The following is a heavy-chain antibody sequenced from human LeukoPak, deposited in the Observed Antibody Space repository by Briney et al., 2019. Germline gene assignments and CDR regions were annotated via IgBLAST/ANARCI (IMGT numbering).Heavy chain of an antibody. CDR3: ARDRKGRPGTYYYGMDV. V-gene: IGHV4-39*07. CDR2: ICYSGST. J-gene: IGHJ6*02. CDR1: GDSISSTTYY. Sequence: SETLCLTCAVSGDSISSTTYYWGWIRQPPGKVLEFIATICYSGSTYYNPSLKSRVTISVDTSKNQFSLKLSSVTAEDTAVYYCARDRKGRPGTYYYGMDVWGQGTTVTVSS. D-gene: IGHD1-1*01.